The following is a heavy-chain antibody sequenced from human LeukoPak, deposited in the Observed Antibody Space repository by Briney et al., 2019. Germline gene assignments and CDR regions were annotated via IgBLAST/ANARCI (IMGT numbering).Heavy chain of an antibody. V-gene: IGHV3-7*04. J-gene: IGHJ4*02. CDR2: IQQDGSEK. CDR1: GFTFSTYS. D-gene: IGHD6-13*01. Sequence: PGGSLRLSCAASGFTFSTYSMNWVRQAPGKGLEWVANIQQDGSEKYYVDSVEGRFTISRDNAKNSLYLQMKSLRAEDTAVYYCARARDSSSWFSSDYWGQGTLVTVSS. CDR3: ARARDSSSWFSSDY.